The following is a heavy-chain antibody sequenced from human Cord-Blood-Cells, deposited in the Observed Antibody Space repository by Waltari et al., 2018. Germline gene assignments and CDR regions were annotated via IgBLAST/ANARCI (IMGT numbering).Heavy chain of an antibody. J-gene: IGHJ4*02. D-gene: IGHD1-1*01. CDR3: AKDLNWNDYYFDY. V-gene: IGHV3-30*18. CDR1: GFTFSSYG. CDR2: ISYDGNNK. Sequence: QVQLVESGGGVVQPGRSLRLSCAASGFTFSSYGMHWVRQAPGKGLEGVAVISYDGNNKYYADSVKGRFTISRDNSKNTLYLQMNSLRAEDTAVYYCAKDLNWNDYYFDYWGQGTLVTVSS.